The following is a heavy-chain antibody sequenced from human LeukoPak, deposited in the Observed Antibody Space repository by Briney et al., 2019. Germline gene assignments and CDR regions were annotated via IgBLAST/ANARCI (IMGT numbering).Heavy chain of an antibody. Sequence: ASVKVSCKASGYTFTSYDINWVRQATGQGLEWMRWMNPNSGNTGYAQKLQGRVTMTRNTSISTAYMELSSLRAEDTAVYYCARARGNSSGWYYYGMDVWGQGTTVTVSS. V-gene: IGHV1-8*01. D-gene: IGHD6-19*01. J-gene: IGHJ6*02. CDR2: MNPNSGNT. CDR3: ARARGNSSGWYYYGMDV. CDR1: GYTFTSYD.